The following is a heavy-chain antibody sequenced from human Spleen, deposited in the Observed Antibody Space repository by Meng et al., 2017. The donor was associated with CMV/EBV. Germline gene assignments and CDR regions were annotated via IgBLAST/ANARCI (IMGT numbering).Heavy chain of an antibody. CDR1: YTYTGYY. CDR2: INPHTGGT. V-gene: IGHV1-2*02. CDR3: ARDGRTYWGRLEGYYLDY. J-gene: IGHJ4*02. Sequence: YTYTGYYIHWVRQAPGQGLEWMGWINPHTGGTNHAQKFQGRVTMTRDTYMTTAYMELSSLRSDDTAVYYCARDGRTYWGRLEGYYLDYWGQGTLVTVSS. D-gene: IGHD7-27*01.